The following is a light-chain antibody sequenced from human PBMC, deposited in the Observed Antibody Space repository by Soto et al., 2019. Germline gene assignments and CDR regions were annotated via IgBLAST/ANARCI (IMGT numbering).Light chain of an antibody. V-gene: IGKV1-39*01. CDR3: QQSYSTPWT. Sequence: DIHLTPTPSSLSASVGDRVAITCRASQSISSYLNWYQQKPGKAPKLLIYAASSLQSGVPSRFSGSGSGTDFTLTISSLQPEDFATYYCQQSYSTPWTFGQGTKVDI. J-gene: IGKJ1*01. CDR1: QSISSY. CDR2: AAS.